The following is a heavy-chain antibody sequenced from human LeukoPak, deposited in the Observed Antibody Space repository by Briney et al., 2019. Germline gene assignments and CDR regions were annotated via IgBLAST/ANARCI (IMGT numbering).Heavy chain of an antibody. CDR2: IYTGGSI. CDR1: GFSVSSNY. D-gene: IGHD3-10*01. J-gene: IGHJ4*02. V-gene: IGHV3-53*01. CDR3: AKGRWGVLDY. Sequence: GGSLRLSCAASGFSVSSNYMSCVRQAPGKGLEWVSIIYTGGSIDYGDSVKGRFTTSRDNSKNTLSLQMSSLRAEDTAVYYCAKGRWGVLDYRGQGILVTVSS.